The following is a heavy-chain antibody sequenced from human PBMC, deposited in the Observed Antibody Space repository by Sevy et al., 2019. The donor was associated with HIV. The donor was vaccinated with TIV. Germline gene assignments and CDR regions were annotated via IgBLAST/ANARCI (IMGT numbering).Heavy chain of an antibody. CDR1: GFTFSPYW. V-gene: IGHV3-7*01. J-gene: IGHJ4*02. CDR2: IRPDGSDK. Sequence: GGSLRLSCAASGFTFSPYWMTWVRQAPGKELEWVANIRPDGSDKYYVDSVKGRFTISRDNAKNSLYLQMNGLRADDTAMYYCARGVGLDCWGQGALVTVSS. D-gene: IGHD1-26*01. CDR3: ARGVGLDC.